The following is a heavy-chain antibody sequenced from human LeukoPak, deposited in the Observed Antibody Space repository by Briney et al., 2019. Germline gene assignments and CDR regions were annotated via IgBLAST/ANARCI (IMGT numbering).Heavy chain of an antibody. CDR3: AKVRYDSSGYQSPYFDY. J-gene: IGHJ4*02. Sequence: GGSLRLSCAASGFTFSSCAMSWVRQAPGKGLEWVSAISGSGGSTYYADSVKGRFTISRDNSKNTLYLQMNSLRAEDTAVYYCAKVRYDSSGYQSPYFDYWGQGILVTVSS. CDR1: GFTFSSCA. V-gene: IGHV3-23*01. D-gene: IGHD3-22*01. CDR2: ISGSGGST.